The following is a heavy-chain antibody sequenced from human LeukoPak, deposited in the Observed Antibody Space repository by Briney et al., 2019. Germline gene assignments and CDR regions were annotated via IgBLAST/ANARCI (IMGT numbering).Heavy chain of an antibody. CDR1: GFTFSDYY. J-gene: IGHJ3*02. CDR3: ARAGYTIFGTLDAFDI. Sequence: GGSLRLSCAASGFTFSDYYMSWIRQAPGKGLEWVSYISFSGSPTQYADSVKGRFTISRDNAKNSLYLQMNSLRDEDTAVYYCARAGYTIFGTLDAFDIWGQGTMVTVSS. D-gene: IGHD3-3*01. CDR2: ISFSGSPT. V-gene: IGHV3-11*01.